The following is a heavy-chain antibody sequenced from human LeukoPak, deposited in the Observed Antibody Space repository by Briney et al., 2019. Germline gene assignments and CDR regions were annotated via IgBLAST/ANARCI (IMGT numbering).Heavy chain of an antibody. Sequence: GGSLRLSCEASGFTFSSYGMHWVRQSPGKGLEWVSYISSSSSSIYYADSVKGRFTISRDNAKNSLFLQMNSLRAEDTAVYYCARGGAARPDYWGQGTLVTVSS. J-gene: IGHJ4*02. CDR3: ARGGAARPDY. V-gene: IGHV3-48*01. CDR2: ISSSSSSI. D-gene: IGHD6-6*01. CDR1: GFTFSSYG.